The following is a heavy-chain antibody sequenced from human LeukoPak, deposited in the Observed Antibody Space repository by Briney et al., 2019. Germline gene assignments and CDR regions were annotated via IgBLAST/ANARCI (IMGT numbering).Heavy chain of an antibody. D-gene: IGHD4-17*01. V-gene: IGHV3-30*18. CDR2: ISYDGSNK. CDR1: GFTFSNYG. Sequence: PGGSLRLSCAASGFTFSNYGMHWVRQAPGKGLEWVAVISYDGSNKYYAESVKGRFTISRDNSKNTLYLQMNSLRAEDTAVFYCAKVVDYGDYLSEFDYWGQGTLVTVSS. CDR3: AKVVDYGDYLSEFDY. J-gene: IGHJ4*02.